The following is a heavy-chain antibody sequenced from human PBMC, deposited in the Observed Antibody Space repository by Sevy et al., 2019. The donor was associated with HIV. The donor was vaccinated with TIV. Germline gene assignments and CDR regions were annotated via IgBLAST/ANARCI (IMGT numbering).Heavy chain of an antibody. D-gene: IGHD3-22*01. CDR2: ISYDGSNK. J-gene: IGHJ6*02. CDR3: ARAAAPRITMIVVVPLGYYYYGMDV. V-gene: IGHV3-30*04. Sequence: GGSLRLSCAASGFTFSSYAMHWVRQAPGKGLEWVAVISYDGSNKYYADSVKGRFTISRDNSKNTLYLQMNSLRAEDTAVYYCARAAAPRITMIVVVPLGYYYYGMDVRGQGTTVTVSS. CDR1: GFTFSSYA.